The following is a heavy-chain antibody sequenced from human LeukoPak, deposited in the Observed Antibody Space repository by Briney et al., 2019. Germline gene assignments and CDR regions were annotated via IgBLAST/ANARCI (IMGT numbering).Heavy chain of an antibody. CDR2: IYHSGTT. CDR3: ARETILDTATTEY. D-gene: IGHD5-18*01. CDR1: GGSISSHYY. V-gene: IGHV4-38-2*02. J-gene: IGHJ4*02. Sequence: NTSETLSLTCTVSGGSISSHYYWGWIRQPPGKGLEWIGIIYHSGTTYYNPSLKSRITISVDTSKNQFSLKLRSVTAADTAVYYCARETILDTATTEYWGQGTLVTVSS.